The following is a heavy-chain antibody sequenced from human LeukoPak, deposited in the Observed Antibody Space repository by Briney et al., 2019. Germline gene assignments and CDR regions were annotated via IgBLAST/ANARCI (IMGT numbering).Heavy chain of an antibody. CDR1: GYTFTSYY. V-gene: IGHV1-46*01. J-gene: IGHJ4*02. Sequence: ASVTVSCKASGYTFTSYYMHWVRQAPGQGLEWMGIINPSGGSTSYAQKFQGRVTMTRDTSTSTVYMELSSLRSEDTAVYYCARDRPFYGSGSYYNADYWGQGTLVTVSS. D-gene: IGHD3-10*01. CDR2: INPSGGST. CDR3: ARDRPFYGSGSYYNADY.